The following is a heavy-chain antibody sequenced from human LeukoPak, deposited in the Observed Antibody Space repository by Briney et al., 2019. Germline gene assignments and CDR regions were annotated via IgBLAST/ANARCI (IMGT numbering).Heavy chain of an antibody. CDR1: GFTFSDYW. CDR2: ISSDGSST. V-gene: IGHV3-74*01. D-gene: IGHD5-18*01. Sequence: GGSLRLSCAASGFTFSDYWMHWVRQAPGKGLVWVSRISSDGSSTSYADSVKGRFTVSRDNAKNTLYLQMNSLRAEDTAVYYCAKGEYSRGYLFDYWGQGTLVTVSS. J-gene: IGHJ4*02. CDR3: AKGEYSRGYLFDY.